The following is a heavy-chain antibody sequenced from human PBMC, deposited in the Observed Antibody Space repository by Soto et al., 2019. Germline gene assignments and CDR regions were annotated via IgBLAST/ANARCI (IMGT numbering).Heavy chain of an antibody. D-gene: IGHD6-13*01. CDR1: GFTVSSNY. V-gene: IGHV3-53*01. CDR2: IYSGGST. Sequence: GGSLRLSCAASGFTVSSNYMSWVRQAPGKGLEWVSVIYSGGSTYYADSVKGRFTISRDNSKNTLYLQMNSLRAEDTAVYYCAREYSSSWGLGYYYYGMDVWGQGTTVTVSS. J-gene: IGHJ6*02. CDR3: AREYSSSWGLGYYYYGMDV.